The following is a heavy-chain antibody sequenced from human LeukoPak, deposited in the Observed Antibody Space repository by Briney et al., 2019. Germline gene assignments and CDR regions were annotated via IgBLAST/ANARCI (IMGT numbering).Heavy chain of an antibody. J-gene: IGHJ4*02. Sequence: SGTLSLTCGVSGGSITNTNYWSWVRQPPGKGLEWIGEVNLQGSTNYNPSLMGRVAISVDTSENHISLQLTAVTAADTAVYYCGREGGPYRPLDFWGQGTLVTVSS. CDR2: VNLQGST. V-gene: IGHV4-4*02. CDR1: GGSITNTNY. CDR3: GREGGPYRPLDF.